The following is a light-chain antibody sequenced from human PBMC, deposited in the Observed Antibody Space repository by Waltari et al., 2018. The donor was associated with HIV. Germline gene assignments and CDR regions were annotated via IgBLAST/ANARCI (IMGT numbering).Light chain of an antibody. J-gene: IGKJ5*01. Sequence: DIQMTQSPSSLSASVGDRVTITCRASQSIGTYVNWYQQRPGEAPNLLIFAASTLQRGVPSRFSGSGSGTDFTLTISSLQPEDFATYYCQQSHSSPITFGQGTRLE. CDR3: QQSHSSPIT. CDR2: AAS. CDR1: QSIGTY. V-gene: IGKV1-39*01.